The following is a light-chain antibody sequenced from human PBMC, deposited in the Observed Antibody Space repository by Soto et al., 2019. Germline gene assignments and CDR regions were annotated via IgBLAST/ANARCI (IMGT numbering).Light chain of an antibody. J-gene: IGLJ2*01. V-gene: IGLV2-14*01. Sequence: QSVLTQPASVSGSPGQSITISCTGTSSDVGGYNYVSWYQQHPGKAPKLMIYEVSNRPSGVSNRFSGSKSGNTASLTISRLQGEDEADYYCSSYTSSSTLIFGGGTKLTVL. CDR2: EVS. CDR3: SSYTSSSTLI. CDR1: SSDVGGYNY.